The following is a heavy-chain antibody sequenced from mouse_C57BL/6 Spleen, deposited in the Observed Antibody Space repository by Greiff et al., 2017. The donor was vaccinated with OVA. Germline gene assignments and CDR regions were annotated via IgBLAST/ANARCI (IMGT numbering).Heavy chain of an antibody. CDR3: ARQTYASSSWYFDV. Sequence: EVQLVESGPGLAKPSQTLSLTCSVTGYSITSDYWNWIRKFPGNKLEYMGYISYSGSTYSTPSLKSRISITRDTSKNQYYLQLNSVTTEDTATDYCARQTYASSSWYFDVWGTGTTVTVSS. V-gene: IGHV3-8*01. CDR1: GYSITSDY. J-gene: IGHJ1*03. CDR2: ISYSGST. D-gene: IGHD1-1*01.